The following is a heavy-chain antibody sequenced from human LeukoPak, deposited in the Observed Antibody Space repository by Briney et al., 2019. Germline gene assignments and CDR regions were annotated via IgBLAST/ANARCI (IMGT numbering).Heavy chain of an antibody. CDR2: IYYNGNT. V-gene: IGHV4-59*13. CDR3: TRGGQKYDNAFDI. D-gene: IGHD1-1*01. Sequence: NPSETLSLTCTVSGGSISSYYLSWIRQPPGKGLEWIGYIYYNGNTDYNPSLKSRLTISVDTPKNQFSLKLSSVTAADTAVYFCTRGGQKYDNAFDIWGQGPMVTISS. CDR1: GGSISSYY. J-gene: IGHJ3*02.